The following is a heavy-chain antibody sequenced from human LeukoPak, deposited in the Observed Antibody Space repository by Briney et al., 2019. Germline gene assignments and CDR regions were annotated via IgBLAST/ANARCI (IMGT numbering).Heavy chain of an antibody. CDR2: MSPNSGDT. Sequence: ASVKVSCKASGYTFTSYDFNWVRQATGQRPEWMGWMSPNSGDTGYAQKFQDRVTMTRNTSISTAYMELSSLRSDDAAVYYCARGPPNWGYDYWGPGTLVTVSS. J-gene: IGHJ4*02. CDR1: GYTFTSYD. D-gene: IGHD7-27*01. CDR3: ARGPPNWGYDY. V-gene: IGHV1-8*01.